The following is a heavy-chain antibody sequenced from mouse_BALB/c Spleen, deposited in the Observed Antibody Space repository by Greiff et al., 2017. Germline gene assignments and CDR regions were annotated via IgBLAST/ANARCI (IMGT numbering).Heavy chain of an antibody. CDR3: ARGDYGSRWFAY. D-gene: IGHD1-1*01. CDR2: IWAGGST. Sequence: VKLVESGPGLVAPSQSLSITCTVSGFSLTSYGVHWVRQPPGKGLEWLGVIWAGGSTNYNSALMSRLSISKDNSKSQVFFKMNSLQANDTAIYYCARGDYGSRWFAYWGQGTLVTVSA. V-gene: IGHV2-9*02. J-gene: IGHJ3*01. CDR1: GFSLTSYG.